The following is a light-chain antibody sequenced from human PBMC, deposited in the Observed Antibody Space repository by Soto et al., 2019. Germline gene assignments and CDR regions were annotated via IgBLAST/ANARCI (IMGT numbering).Light chain of an antibody. CDR2: GAS. Sequence: VLTQSPGTLSLSPGERATLSCRASQSVSSTYLAWYQQKPGQAPRLLIYGASSRATGIPDRFSGSGSGTDFTLTISRLEPEDFAVYYCQKFGSSPRTFGQGTKVEI. J-gene: IGKJ1*01. CDR1: QSVSSTY. V-gene: IGKV3-20*01. CDR3: QKFGSSPRT.